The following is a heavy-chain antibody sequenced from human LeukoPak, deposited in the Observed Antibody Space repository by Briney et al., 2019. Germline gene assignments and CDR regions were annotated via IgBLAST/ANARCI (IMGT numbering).Heavy chain of an antibody. J-gene: IGHJ4*02. Sequence: PGGSLRLSCAASGFTFSSYWMSWVRQAPGKGLEWVANIKQDGSEKYYVDSVKGRFTISRDNAKNSLYLQMNSLRAEDTAVYYCARDLGGAKYCSSTSCYTATDYFDYWGQGTLVTVSS. CDR1: GFTFSSYW. CDR2: IKQDGSEK. D-gene: IGHD2-2*02. CDR3: ARDLGGAKYCSSTSCYTATDYFDY. V-gene: IGHV3-7*01.